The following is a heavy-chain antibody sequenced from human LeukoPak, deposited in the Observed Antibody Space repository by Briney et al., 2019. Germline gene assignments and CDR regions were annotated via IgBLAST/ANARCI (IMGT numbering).Heavy chain of an antibody. CDR3: AKRSGYCSTISCYHLFDY. CDR1: GLTFRNYA. J-gene: IGHJ4*02. V-gene: IGHV3-23*01. CDR2: ITGSGGST. D-gene: IGHD2-2*01. Sequence: PGGSLRLSCAASGLTFRNYAMSGVRQAPGKGLEGVSGITGSGGSTNYADSVKGRFPIPRDSSKNTLYLQMNSLRVEDTGVYYCAKRSGYCSTISCYHLFDYWGQGTLVTVSS.